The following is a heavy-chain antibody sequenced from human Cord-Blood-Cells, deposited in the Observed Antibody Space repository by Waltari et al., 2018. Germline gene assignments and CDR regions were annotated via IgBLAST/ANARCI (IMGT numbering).Heavy chain of an antibody. V-gene: IGHV1-2*04. J-gene: IGHJ4*02. D-gene: IGHD6-13*01. CDR2: INPNSGGT. Sequence: QVQLVQSGAEVKKPGASVKVSCKASGYTFTGYYMHWLRPAPGQGLEWMGWINPNSGGTNYAQKFQGWVTMTRDTSISTAYMELSRLRSDDTAVYYCARAQAGSSWYYFDYWGQGTLVTVSS. CDR3: ARAQAGSSWYYFDY. CDR1: GYTFTGYY.